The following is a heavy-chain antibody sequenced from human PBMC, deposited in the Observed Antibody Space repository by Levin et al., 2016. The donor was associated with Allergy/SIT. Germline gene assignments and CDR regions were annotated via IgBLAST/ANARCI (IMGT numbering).Heavy chain of an antibody. V-gene: IGHV3-30*04. Sequence: VRQAPGKGLEWVAVISYDGSNKYYADSVKGRFTISRDNSKNTLYLQMNSLRAEDTAVYYCARDLTGMKVDTAMEKGLYYYYGMDVWGQGTTVTVSS. J-gene: IGHJ6*02. D-gene: IGHD5-18*01. CDR3: ARDLTGMKVDTAMEKGLYYYYGMDV. CDR2: ISYDGSNK.